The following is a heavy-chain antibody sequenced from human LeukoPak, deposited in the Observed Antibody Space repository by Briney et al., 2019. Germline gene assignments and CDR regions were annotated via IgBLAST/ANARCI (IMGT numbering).Heavy chain of an antibody. D-gene: IGHD2-21*01. CDR2: ISYDGSNK. CDR1: GFTFRNYW. CDR3: TKEGAGGGRYSFDD. V-gene: IGHV3-30*18. Sequence: QPGGSLRLSCAASGFTFRNYWMGWVRQAPGKGLEWVAVISYDGSNKYYADSVKGRFTISRDNAKNTLYVQMDSLRAEDTAVYYCTKEGAGGGRYSFDDWDQGTLVTVSS. J-gene: IGHJ4*02.